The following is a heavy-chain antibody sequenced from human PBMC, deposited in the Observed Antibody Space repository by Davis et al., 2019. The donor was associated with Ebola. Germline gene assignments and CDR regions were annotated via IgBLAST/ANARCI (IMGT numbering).Heavy chain of an antibody. CDR1: GGSINSADYY. J-gene: IGHJ4*02. V-gene: IGHV4-31*03. CDR2: IYYSGST. CDR3: ARDSGMVKVDY. D-gene: IGHD5-12*01. Sequence: PSETLSLTCTVSGGSINSADYYWAWIRQHPGKGLEWIGYIYYSGSTYYNPSLKSRLTISIDTYENQFSLRLHSVTAADTAIYYCARDSGMVKVDYWGQGTLVTVSS.